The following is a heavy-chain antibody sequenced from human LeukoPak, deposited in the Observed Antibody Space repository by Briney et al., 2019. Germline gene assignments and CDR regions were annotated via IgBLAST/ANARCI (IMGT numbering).Heavy chain of an antibody. V-gene: IGHV6-1*01. Sequence: SQTLSLTCAISGDSVSSNSAAWNWIRQSPSRGLEWLGRTYYRSKWYNDYAVSVKSRITINPDTSKNQFSLQLNSVTPEDTAVYYCAGYYYDSSGYYGVVFDIWGQGTMVTVSS. CDR1: GDSVSSNSAA. D-gene: IGHD3-22*01. CDR3: AGYYYDSSGYYGVVFDI. J-gene: IGHJ3*02. CDR2: TYYRSKWYN.